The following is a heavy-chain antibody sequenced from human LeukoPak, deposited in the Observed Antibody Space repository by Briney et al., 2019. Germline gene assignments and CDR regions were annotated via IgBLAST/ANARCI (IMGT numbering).Heavy chain of an antibody. D-gene: IGHD6-19*01. CDR3: ARDRDSSGWIPTFVY. CDR1: GFTFSSYW. CDR2: IKQDGSEK. V-gene: IGHV3-7*01. J-gene: IGHJ4*02. Sequence: PGGSLRLSCAASGFTFSSYWMSWVRQAPGKGLEWVANIKQDGSEKYYVDSVKGRFTISRDNAKNSLYLQMNSLRAEDTAVYYCARDRDSSGWIPTFVYWGQGTLVTVSS.